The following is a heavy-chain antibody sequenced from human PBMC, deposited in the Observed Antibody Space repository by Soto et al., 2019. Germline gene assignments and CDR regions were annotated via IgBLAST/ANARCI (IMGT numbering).Heavy chain of an antibody. CDR2: INPSGGST. Sequence: QVQLVQSGAEVKKPGASVKVSCKASGYTFTSYYMHWVRQAPGQGLEWMGIINPSGGSTSYAQKFQGRVTMTRATSTSTVYMELSSLRSEDTAVYYCANAATGFGDAFDIWGQGTMVTVSS. CDR3: ANAATGFGDAFDI. D-gene: IGHD6-25*01. V-gene: IGHV1-46*03. CDR1: GYTFTSYY. J-gene: IGHJ3*02.